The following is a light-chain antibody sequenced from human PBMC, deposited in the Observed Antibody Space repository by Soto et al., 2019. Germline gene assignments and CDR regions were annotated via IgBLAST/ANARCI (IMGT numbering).Light chain of an antibody. CDR2: DVI. CDR3: SSYAGSNNFVV. J-gene: IGLJ2*01. CDR1: SSDVGGYNY. Sequence: QSVLTQPASVSGSPGQSITISCAGTSSDVGGYNYVSWYQQCPGKAPKVMIYDVINRPSGVSNRFSGSKSGNTASLTISGLQAEDEADYYCSSYAGSNNFVVFGGGTKLTVL. V-gene: IGLV2-14*01.